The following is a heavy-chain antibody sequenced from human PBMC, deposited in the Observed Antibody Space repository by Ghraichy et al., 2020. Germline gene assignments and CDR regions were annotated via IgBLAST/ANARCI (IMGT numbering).Heavy chain of an antibody. D-gene: IGHD6-19*01. J-gene: IGHJ4*02. CDR2: IYPGDSDT. CDR3: ARRVSSGWDQGGFYFDY. Sequence: GESLNISCKGSGYSFTTYWIGWVRQMPGKGLEWMGIIYPGDSDTRYSPSFQGQVTISADKSISTAYLQWSSLKASDTAMYYCARRVSSGWDQGGFYFDYWGQGTLVTVSS. CDR1: GYSFTTYW. V-gene: IGHV5-51*01.